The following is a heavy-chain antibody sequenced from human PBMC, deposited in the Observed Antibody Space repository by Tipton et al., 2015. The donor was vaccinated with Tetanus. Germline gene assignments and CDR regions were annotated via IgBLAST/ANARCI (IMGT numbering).Heavy chain of an antibody. J-gene: IGHJ6*02. CDR3: ARDRGVRGGYYYYHGMDV. Sequence: GLVKPSETLSLTCAVYGASFSDYYWSWIRQHPGEGLEWIGYISNSGSTYYNPSLKSRVTISVDTSQKQISLKVNSVTAADTAVYYCARDRGVRGGYYYYHGMDVWGQGTTVTVSS. CDR2: ISNSGST. CDR1: GASFSDYY. D-gene: IGHD3-10*01. V-gene: IGHV4-31*11.